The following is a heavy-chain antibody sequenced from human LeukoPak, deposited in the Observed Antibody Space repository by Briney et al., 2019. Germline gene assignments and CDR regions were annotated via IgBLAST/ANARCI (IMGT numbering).Heavy chain of an antibody. CDR1: GGTFSSYA. CDR2: IIPIFGTA. V-gene: IGHV1-69*01. Sequence: GASVKVSCKASGGTFSSYAISWVRQGPGQGLEWMGGIIPIFGTANYAQKFQGRVTITADESTSTAYMELSSLRSEDTAVYYCAIGPNSGRYALYYYYGMDVWGQGTTVTVSS. J-gene: IGHJ6*02. D-gene: IGHD1-26*01. CDR3: AIGPNSGRYALYYYYGMDV.